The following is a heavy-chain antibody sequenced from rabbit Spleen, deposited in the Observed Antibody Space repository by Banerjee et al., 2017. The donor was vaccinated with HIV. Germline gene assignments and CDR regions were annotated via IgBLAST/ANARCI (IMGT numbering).Heavy chain of an antibody. V-gene: IGHV1S45*01. CDR2: IDTSDGDT. CDR3: ARNFDL. CDR1: GFSFSSNW. Sequence: LEESGGGLVQPEGSLTLTCTVSGFSFSSNWICWVRQAPGKGLEWIACIDTSDGDTDYANWPKGRFTISKASSTTVTLQMTSLTAADTATYFCARNFDLWGPGTLVTVS. J-gene: IGHJ4*01.